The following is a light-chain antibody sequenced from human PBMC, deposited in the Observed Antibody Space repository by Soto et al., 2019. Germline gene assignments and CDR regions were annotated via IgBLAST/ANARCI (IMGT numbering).Light chain of an antibody. Sequence: EIMMTQSPAILSVSPGERATLSCRASQSISNNLAWYQQKPGQVPRLLIYYASTRATGVPARFSGSGSGTEFTLTISSLQSEDFALYYCQQYHSWPPITFGQGTRLEIK. CDR2: YAS. J-gene: IGKJ5*01. CDR3: QQYHSWPPIT. CDR1: QSISNN. V-gene: IGKV3-15*01.